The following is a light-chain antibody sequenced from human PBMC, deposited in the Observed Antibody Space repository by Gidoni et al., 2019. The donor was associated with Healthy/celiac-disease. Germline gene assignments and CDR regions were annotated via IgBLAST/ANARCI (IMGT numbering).Light chain of an antibody. CDR1: QSISSY. J-gene: IGKJ4*01. CDR2: AAS. Sequence: DIQMTQSPSSLSASVGDRVTITCRASQSISSYLNWYQQKPGKAPKLLIYAASSLQSGVPSKFSGSGSGTDFTLTISSLQPEDFATYYCQQSYSNPYTFXGXTKVEIK. CDR3: QQSYSNPYT. V-gene: IGKV1-39*01.